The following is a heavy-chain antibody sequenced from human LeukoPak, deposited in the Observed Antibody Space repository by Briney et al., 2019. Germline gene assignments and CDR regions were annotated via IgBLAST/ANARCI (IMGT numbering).Heavy chain of an antibody. CDR2: INPSGGST. Sequence: ASVKVSCKASGYTFTSYYMHWLRQAPGQGLEWMGIINPSGGSTSYAQKFQGRVTMTRDTSTSTVYMELSSLRSEDTAVYYCARAQGEVYDILTGYYKRDYYYYYGMDVWGKGTTVTVSS. CDR3: ARAQGEVYDILTGYYKRDYYYYYGMDV. CDR1: GYTFTSYY. D-gene: IGHD3-9*01. J-gene: IGHJ6*04. V-gene: IGHV1-46*01.